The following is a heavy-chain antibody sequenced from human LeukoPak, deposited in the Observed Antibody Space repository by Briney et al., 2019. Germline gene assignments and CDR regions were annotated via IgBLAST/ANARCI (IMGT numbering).Heavy chain of an antibody. CDR2: MNPNSGNT. Sequence: ASVKVSCKASGYTFTSYDINWVRQATGRGLEWMGWMNPNSGNTGYAQKFQGRVIMTRNTSISTAYMELSSLRSEDTAVYYCARAPLGYCSSTSCPEGDWFDPWGQGTLVTVSS. V-gene: IGHV1-8*01. D-gene: IGHD2-2*01. J-gene: IGHJ5*02. CDR3: ARAPLGYCSSTSCPEGDWFDP. CDR1: GYTFTSYD.